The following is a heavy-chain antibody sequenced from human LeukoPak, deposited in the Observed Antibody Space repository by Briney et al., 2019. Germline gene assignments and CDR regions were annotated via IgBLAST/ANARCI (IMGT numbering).Heavy chain of an antibody. Sequence: SETLSLTCSVSGVSISSSNCYWGWIRQPPGKGLEWIGSIYYGGSIYYHPSLKSRVTISVDTSKNQFSLDLASVTAADTAMYYCVKHDGTVHLNWLDPWGQGTLVTVSS. CDR2: IYYGGSI. CDR1: GVSISSSNCY. J-gene: IGHJ5*02. CDR3: VKHDGTVHLNWLDP. V-gene: IGHV4-39*01. D-gene: IGHD1-1*01.